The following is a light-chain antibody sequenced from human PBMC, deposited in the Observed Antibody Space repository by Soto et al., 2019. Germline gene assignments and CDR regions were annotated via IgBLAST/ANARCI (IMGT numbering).Light chain of an antibody. V-gene: IGKV3-15*01. Sequence: ETVMTQSPATVSVSPGERATLSCRASQSVSSDLAWYQQKPGQAPRLLIYGASTRATGIPARFSGSRSGTEFTLTISSLEPEDFEVYYCQQRSNWPWTFGQGTNVDIK. CDR3: QQRSNWPWT. CDR2: GAS. CDR1: QSVSSD. J-gene: IGKJ1*01.